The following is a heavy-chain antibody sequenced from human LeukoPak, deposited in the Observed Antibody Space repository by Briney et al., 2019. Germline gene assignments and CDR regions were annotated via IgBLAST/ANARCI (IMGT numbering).Heavy chain of an antibody. CDR1: GGSISSYY. CDR2: IYYSGST. Sequence: PSETLSLTCTVSGGSISSYYWSWIRQPPGKGLEWIGYIYYSGSTNYNPSLKSRVTISVDTSKNQFSLKLSSVTAADTAVYYCARVVRGYYDSSGYSNYFDYWGQGTLVTVSS. J-gene: IGHJ4*02. CDR3: ARVVRGYYDSSGYSNYFDY. V-gene: IGHV4-59*01. D-gene: IGHD3-22*01.